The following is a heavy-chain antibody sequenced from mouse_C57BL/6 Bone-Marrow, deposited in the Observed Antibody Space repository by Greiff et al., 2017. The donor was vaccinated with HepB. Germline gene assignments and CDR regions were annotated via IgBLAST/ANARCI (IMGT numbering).Heavy chain of an antibody. Sequence: VKLQESGAELARPGASVKLSCKASGYTFTSYGISWVKQRTGQGLEWIGEIYPRSGNTYYNEKFKGKATLTADKSSSTAYMELRSLTSEDSAVYFCASSTMITTVDYWGQGTTLTVSS. CDR2: IYPRSGNT. J-gene: IGHJ2*01. CDR3: ASSTMITTVDY. CDR1: GYTFTSYG. V-gene: IGHV1-81*01. D-gene: IGHD2-4*01.